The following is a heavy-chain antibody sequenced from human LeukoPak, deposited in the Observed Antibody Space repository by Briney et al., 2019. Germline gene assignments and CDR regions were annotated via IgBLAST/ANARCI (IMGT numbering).Heavy chain of an antibody. V-gene: IGHV4-59*08. D-gene: IGHD5-24*01. CDR2: IYYSGST. Sequence: SSETLSLTCTVSGGSISSYYWSWIRQPPGKGLEWIGYIYYSGSTNYNPSLKSRVTISVDTSTNQFSLKLSSVTAADTAVYYCARHGGDGYNPAPSGIEDYWGQGTLVTVSS. J-gene: IGHJ4*02. CDR1: GGSISSYY. CDR3: ARHGGDGYNPAPSGIEDY.